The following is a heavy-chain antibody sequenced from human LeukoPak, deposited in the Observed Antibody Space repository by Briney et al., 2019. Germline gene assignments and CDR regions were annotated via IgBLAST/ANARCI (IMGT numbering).Heavy chain of an antibody. CDR1: GGSFSGYY. CDR3: ARSGITMVWGVVAYYYYYYGMDV. J-gene: IGHJ6*02. V-gene: IGHV4-34*01. CDR2: INRSGST. Sequence: SETLSLTCAVYGGSFSGYYWSWIRQPPGKGLEWMGEINRSGSTNYNPSLKSRVTISVDTSKNQFSLKLSSVTAADTSVFDCARSGITMVWGVVAYYYYYYGMDVWGQGTTVTVSS. D-gene: IGHD3-10*01.